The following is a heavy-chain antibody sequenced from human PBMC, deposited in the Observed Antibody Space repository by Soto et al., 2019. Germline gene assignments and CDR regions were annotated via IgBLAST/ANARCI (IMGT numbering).Heavy chain of an antibody. D-gene: IGHD2-15*01. CDR1: GFIFNEYG. J-gene: IGHJ4*02. Sequence: QVQLVESGGGVFQPGRSLRLSCAASGFIFNEYGMHWVRQAPGKGLEWVAVIWYDGSNKYYADSVKGRFTFSRDNSKNTMSLQMNRLRVEDTAVYYCARWGCSGSNCNLNQRSFDLWGQGTLVTVSS. CDR2: IWYDGSNK. CDR3: ARWGCSGSNCNLNQRSFDL. V-gene: IGHV3-33*03.